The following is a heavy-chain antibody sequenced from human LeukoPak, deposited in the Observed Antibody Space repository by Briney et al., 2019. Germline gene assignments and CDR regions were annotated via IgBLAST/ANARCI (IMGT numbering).Heavy chain of an antibody. Sequence: GGSLRLSCAASGFTVSSNYMSWVRQAPGKGLEWVSVIYSGGSTYYADSVKGRFTISRDNSKNTLYLQMNSLRAEDTAVYYCARDTRRGSGSYRWGQGTLVTVSS. CDR1: GFTVSSNY. J-gene: IGHJ5*02. CDR2: IYSGGST. V-gene: IGHV3-53*01. CDR3: ARDTRRGSGSYR. D-gene: IGHD3-10*01.